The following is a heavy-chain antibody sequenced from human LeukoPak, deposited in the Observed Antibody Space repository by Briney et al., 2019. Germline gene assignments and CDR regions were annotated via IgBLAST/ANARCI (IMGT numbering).Heavy chain of an antibody. CDR1: GDSISSSNYY. CDR2: IYSSGST. Sequence: SETLSLTCTVSGDSISSSNYYWGWIRQPPGKGLEWLGSIYSSGSTYYNPSLKSRVTISVDTSKNQISLKLNSVTAADTAVYYCVRDQYDYYFFYMDVWGKGTTVTVSS. CDR3: VRDQYDYYFFYMDV. J-gene: IGHJ6*03. V-gene: IGHV4-39*07.